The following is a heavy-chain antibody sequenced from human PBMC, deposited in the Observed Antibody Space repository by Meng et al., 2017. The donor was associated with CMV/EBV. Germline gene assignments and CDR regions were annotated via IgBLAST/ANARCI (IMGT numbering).Heavy chain of an antibody. CDR2: IGYDGSNK. V-gene: IGHV3-33*06. J-gene: IGHJ6*02. Sequence: GEPLKISCAASGFTFSSYGMHWVRQAPGKGLEWVAVIGYDGSNKYYADSVKGRFTISRDNSKNTLYLQMNSLRAEDTAVYYCAKDAAARRSYYYYGMDVWGQGTTVTVSS. CDR1: GFTFSSYG. D-gene: IGHD6-6*01. CDR3: AKDAAARRSYYYYGMDV.